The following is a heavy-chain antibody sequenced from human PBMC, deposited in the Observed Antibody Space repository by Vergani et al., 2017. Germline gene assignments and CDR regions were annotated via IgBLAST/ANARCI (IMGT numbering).Heavy chain of an antibody. D-gene: IGHD3-10*01. V-gene: IGHV5-51*01. CDR3: ARNCYGSGTDYSWFDP. CDR2: IYPGDSDT. Sequence: EVQLVQSGAEVKKPGESLKISCKGSGYSFTSYWIGWVRQMPGKGLEWMGIIYPGDSDTRYSPSFQGQVTISADKSISTAYLQWSSLKASDTAMYYCARNCYGSGTDYSWFDPWGQGTLVTVSS. J-gene: IGHJ5*02. CDR1: GYSFTSYW.